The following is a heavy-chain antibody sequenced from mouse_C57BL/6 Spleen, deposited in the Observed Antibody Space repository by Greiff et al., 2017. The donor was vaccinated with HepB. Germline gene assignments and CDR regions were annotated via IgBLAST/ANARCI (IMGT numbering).Heavy chain of an antibody. Sequence: EVKLMESGPGLVKPSQSLSLTCSVTGYSITSGYYWNWIRQFPGNKLEWMGYISYDGSNNYNPSLKNRISITRDTSKNQFFLKLKSVTTEDTATYYCAREGLLDWFAYWGQGTLVTVSA. CDR3: AREGLLDWFAY. CDR1: GYSITSGYY. CDR2: ISYDGSN. D-gene: IGHD3-1*01. V-gene: IGHV3-6*01. J-gene: IGHJ3*01.